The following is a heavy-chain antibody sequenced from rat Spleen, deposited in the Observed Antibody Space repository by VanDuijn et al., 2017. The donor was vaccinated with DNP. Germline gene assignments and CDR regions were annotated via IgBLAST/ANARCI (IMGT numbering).Heavy chain of an antibody. CDR3: IRDTAY. CDR1: GLTFSDYA. CDR2: IIHDGSSI. V-gene: IGHV5-17*01. J-gene: IGHJ3*01. Sequence: EVQLVESGGGLVPPGRSLKVSCAASGLTFSDYAMAWVRQAPKKGLEWVATIIHDGSSIYYRDSVKGRFSLSRDNGKSTLYLQMDSLRSEDTATYYCIRDTAYWGQGTLVTVSS. D-gene: IGHD2-1*01.